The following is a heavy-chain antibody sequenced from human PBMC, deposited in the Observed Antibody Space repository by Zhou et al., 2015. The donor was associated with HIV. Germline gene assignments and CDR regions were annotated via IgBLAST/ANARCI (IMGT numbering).Heavy chain of an antibody. D-gene: IGHD5-12*01. Sequence: QVQLVQSGAEVKKPGSSVKVSCKASGGTFSSYAISWVRQAPGQGLEWMGGIIPIFGTANYAQKFQGRVTITADESTSTAYMELSSLRSEDTAVYYCARGTRWLRDEVYYYYYMDVWGKGTTVTVSS. CDR1: GGTFSSYA. CDR2: IIPIFGTA. J-gene: IGHJ6*03. V-gene: IGHV1-69*01. CDR3: ARGTRWLRDEVYYYYYMDV.